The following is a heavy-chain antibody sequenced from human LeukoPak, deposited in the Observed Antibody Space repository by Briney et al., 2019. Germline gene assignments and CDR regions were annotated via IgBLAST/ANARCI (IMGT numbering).Heavy chain of an antibody. J-gene: IGHJ4*02. V-gene: IGHV3-30-3*01. D-gene: IGHD1-26*01. CDR2: ISYDGSNK. CDR1: GFTFSSYA. CDR3: ARSLVGATEDFDY. Sequence: QSGGSLRLSCAASGFTFSSYAMHWVRQAPGKGLEWVAVISYDGSNKYYADSVKGRFTISRDNSKNTLYLQMNSLRAEDTAVYYCARSLVGATEDFDYWGQGTLVTVSS.